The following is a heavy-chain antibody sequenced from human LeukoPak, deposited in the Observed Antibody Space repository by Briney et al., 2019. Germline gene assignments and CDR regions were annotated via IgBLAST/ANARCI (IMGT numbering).Heavy chain of an antibody. Sequence: GGSLRLSRAASGFTVSRNYMSWVRQAPGKGLEWVSVIYSGGNTYYADSVKGRFTISRDNSKNTLYLQINSLRAEDTAVYYCAKEGEAGSHFDFWGQETLVTVSS. J-gene: IGHJ4*02. D-gene: IGHD2-15*01. CDR1: GFTVSRNY. CDR2: IYSGGNT. CDR3: AKEGEAGSHFDF. V-gene: IGHV3-53*01.